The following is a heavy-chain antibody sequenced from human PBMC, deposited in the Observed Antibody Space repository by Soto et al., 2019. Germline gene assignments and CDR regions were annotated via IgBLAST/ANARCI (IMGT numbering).Heavy chain of an antibody. J-gene: IGHJ3*02. Sequence: EGQLVNSGGGLVQPGRSLRLSCATSGFNFDDYAMHWVRQAAGKGLEWVSSISWSGGGIAYADSVKGRVTISRDNAKNSLHLQMNSLRTEDTALYYCAKGSLSGWAGDGFDIWGQGTMVSVSS. V-gene: IGHV3-9*01. D-gene: IGHD6-19*01. CDR3: AKGSLSGWAGDGFDI. CDR2: ISWSGGGI. CDR1: GFNFDDYA.